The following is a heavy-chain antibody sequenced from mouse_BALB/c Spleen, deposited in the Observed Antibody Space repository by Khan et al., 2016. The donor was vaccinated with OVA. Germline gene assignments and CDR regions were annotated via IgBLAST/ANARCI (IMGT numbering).Heavy chain of an antibody. D-gene: IGHD4-1*01. J-gene: IGHJ3*01. Sequence: EVELVESGGDLVKPGGSLKLSCAASGFTFSSYSMSWVRQTPDKRLEWVASISSGGDYTYYPNSVKGRFTISRDYAKNTLYLQMSDLKSEDTARYYCADHVTGSFDYWGQGTLVTVSA. V-gene: IGHV5-6*01. CDR1: GFTFSSYS. CDR3: ADHVTGSFDY. CDR2: ISSGGDYT.